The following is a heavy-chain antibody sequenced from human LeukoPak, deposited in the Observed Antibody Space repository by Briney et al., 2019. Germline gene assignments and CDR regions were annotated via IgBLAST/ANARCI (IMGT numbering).Heavy chain of an antibody. CDR1: EFTFSSYA. CDR2: ISYDGSNK. V-gene: IGHV3-30-3*01. D-gene: IGHD2-21*02. J-gene: IGHJ6*02. Sequence: GGSLRLSCAASEFTFSSYAMHWVRQAPGKGLEWVAVISYDGSNKYYADSVKGRFTISRDNSKNTLYLQMNSLRAEDTAVYYCARAYCGGDCYSGYYYYGMDVWGQGTTVTVSS. CDR3: ARAYCGGDCYSGYYYYGMDV.